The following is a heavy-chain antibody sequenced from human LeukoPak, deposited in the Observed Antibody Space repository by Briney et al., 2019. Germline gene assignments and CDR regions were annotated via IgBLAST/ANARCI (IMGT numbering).Heavy chain of an antibody. J-gene: IGHJ3*01. CDR1: GFTFRNYW. D-gene: IGHD2-8*01. CDR3: TCDLDRSNGL. CDR2: IKFDGIEK. V-gene: IGHV3-7*01. Sequence: GGSLRLSCAASGFTFRNYWLSWVRQAPGKGLEWVANIKFDGIEKYYVDSVKGQFTVSRDNAKSSLYLQMNSLRPEDTAVYYCTCDLDRSNGLWGQGTMVTVSS.